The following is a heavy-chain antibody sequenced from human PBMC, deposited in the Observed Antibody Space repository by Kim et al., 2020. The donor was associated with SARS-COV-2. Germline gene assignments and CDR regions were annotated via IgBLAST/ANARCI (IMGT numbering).Heavy chain of an antibody. CDR2: TYYRSKWYN. J-gene: IGHJ6*02. CDR1: GDSVSSNSAA. CDR3: ARDEPIAAADSNYYYGMDV. V-gene: IGHV6-1*01. D-gene: IGHD6-13*01. Sequence: SQTLSLTCAISGDSVSSNSAAWNWIRQSPSRGLEWLGRTYYRSKWYNDYAVSVKSRITINPDTSKNQFSLQLNSVTPEDTAVYYCARDEPIAAADSNYYYGMDVWGQGTTVTVSS.